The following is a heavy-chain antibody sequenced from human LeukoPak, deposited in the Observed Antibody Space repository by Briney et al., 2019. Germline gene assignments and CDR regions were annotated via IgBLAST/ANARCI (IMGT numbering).Heavy chain of an antibody. CDR1: GFTFSSYE. D-gene: IGHD5-24*01. CDR3: ARAPGWLPLDF. V-gene: IGHV3-48*03. J-gene: IGHJ4*02. CDR2: ISSSGSTI. Sequence: GGSLRLFCAASGFTFSSYEMNWVRQAPGKGLDWISYISSSGSTIYYADSVKGQFTISRDNAKNSLYLQMNSLRAEDTAVYYCARAPGWLPLDFWGQGTLVTVSS.